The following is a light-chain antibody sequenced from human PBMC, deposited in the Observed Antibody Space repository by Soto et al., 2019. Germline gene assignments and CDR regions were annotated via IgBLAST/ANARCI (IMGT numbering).Light chain of an antibody. V-gene: IGLV1-44*01. CDR3: STWDDGLNGPV. Sequence: QSVLTQPPSVSGTPGQRVTISCSGNSDNIESNTVNWYQQLPGTAPKLLISSNGQRPSGVPDRFSDSKSGTSASLAISGLQSGDEGEYYCSTWDDGLNGPVFGGGTKVTVL. CDR2: SNG. CDR1: SDNIESNT. J-gene: IGLJ2*01.